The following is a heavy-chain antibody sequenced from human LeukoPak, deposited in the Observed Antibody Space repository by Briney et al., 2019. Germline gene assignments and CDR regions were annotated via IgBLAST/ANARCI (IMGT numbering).Heavy chain of an antibody. D-gene: IGHD3-22*01. CDR3: ARRMIVGNWFDP. CDR2: MNPNSGNT. J-gene: IGHJ5*02. Sequence: GASVKVSCKASGYTLTSYDINWVRKATGQGLEWMGWMNPNSGNTGYAQKFQGRVTMTGNTSISTAYMELSSLRSEDTAVYYCARRMIVGNWFDPWGQGTLVTVSS. CDR1: GYTLTSYD. V-gene: IGHV1-8*01.